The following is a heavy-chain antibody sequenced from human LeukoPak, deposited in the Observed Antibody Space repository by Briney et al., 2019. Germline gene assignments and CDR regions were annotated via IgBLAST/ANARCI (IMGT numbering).Heavy chain of an antibody. CDR2: ISSSGSTI. J-gene: IGHJ6*03. Sequence: PGGSLRLSCAASGFTFSSYEMNWVCQAPGKGLEWVSYISSSGSTIYYADSVKGRFTISRDNAKNSLYLQMNSLRAEDTAVYYCARDRGYSYGYNYYYYMDVWGKGTTVTVSS. V-gene: IGHV3-48*03. D-gene: IGHD5-18*01. CDR1: GFTFSSYE. CDR3: ARDRGYSYGYNYYYYMDV.